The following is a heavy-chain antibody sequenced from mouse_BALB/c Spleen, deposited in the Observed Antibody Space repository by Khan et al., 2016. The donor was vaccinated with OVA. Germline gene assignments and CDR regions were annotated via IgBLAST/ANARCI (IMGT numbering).Heavy chain of an antibody. CDR2: VSTYYGNA. D-gene: IGHD2-3*01. Sequence: VQLQESGPELVRPGVSVKISCKGSDYTFTDYPMHWVQQSLAKSLEWSGAVSTYYGNANYNQKLKGKAIMTGDTSSSTAYLELARLTSEDSAIYYCARDDGYSLFAYWGQGTLVTVSA. J-gene: IGHJ3*01. V-gene: IGHV1S137*01. CDR1: DYTFTDYP. CDR3: ARDDGYSLFAY.